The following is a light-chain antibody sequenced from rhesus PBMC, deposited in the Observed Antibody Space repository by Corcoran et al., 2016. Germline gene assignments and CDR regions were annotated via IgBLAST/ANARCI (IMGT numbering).Light chain of an antibody. CDR2: YAS. J-gene: IGKJ2*01. CDR3: QQYNNWNS. Sequence: ILTQSPATLSLSPGERATLSCRASQSVSTYLAWYQQKPGQAPRLLIYYASNRATGIPDRFSVSGSGTDFTLTLSSLEPEDVGVYYCQQYNNWNSFGQGTKVEIK. V-gene: IGKV3-35*01. CDR1: QSVSTY.